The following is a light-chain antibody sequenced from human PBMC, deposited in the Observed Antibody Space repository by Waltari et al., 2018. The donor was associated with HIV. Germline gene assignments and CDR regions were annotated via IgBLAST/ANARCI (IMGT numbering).Light chain of an antibody. CDR2: DDT. J-gene: IGLJ2*01. Sequence: SYVLTQAPSVSVAPGQTATICCGNFGKSSVQWYRQKPGRAPDLVVCDDTDRFSGTPARMSGANSGNRATLTISSVEAGDEAVYYCQVWDRSYKEAVFGGGT. CDR3: QVWDRSYKEAV. CDR1: NFGKSS. V-gene: IGLV3-21*02.